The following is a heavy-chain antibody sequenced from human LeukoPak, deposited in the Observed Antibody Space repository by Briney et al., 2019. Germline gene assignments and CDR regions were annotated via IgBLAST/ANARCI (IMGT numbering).Heavy chain of an antibody. V-gene: IGHV1-46*01. CDR3: ARIRDGYNDAYDL. D-gene: IGHD5-24*01. J-gene: IGHJ3*01. CDR2: INPDGGNT. Sequence: PEASVKVSCKASGYTFTNSYIHWVRQAPGQVLEWMGLINPDGGNTNYAQNFQGRVTLTRDTSTSTVYMELSSLRSEDTAIYYCARIRDGYNDAYDLWGQGTVVTVPS. CDR1: GYTFTNSY.